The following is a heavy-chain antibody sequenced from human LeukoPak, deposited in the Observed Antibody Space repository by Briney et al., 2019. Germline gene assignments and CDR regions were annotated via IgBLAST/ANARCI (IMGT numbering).Heavy chain of an antibody. D-gene: IGHD6-19*01. J-gene: IGHJ4*02. CDR3: ARDPDLYNSGWSKSFDY. V-gene: IGHV3-30*04. CDR1: GFTFSSYA. Sequence: PGRSLRLSCAASGFTFSSYAMHWVRQAPGKGLEWVAVISYDGSNKYYADSVKGRFTISRDNSKNTLYLQMNSLRAEDTAVYYCARDPDLYNSGWSKSFDYWGQGTLVTVSS. CDR2: ISYDGSNK.